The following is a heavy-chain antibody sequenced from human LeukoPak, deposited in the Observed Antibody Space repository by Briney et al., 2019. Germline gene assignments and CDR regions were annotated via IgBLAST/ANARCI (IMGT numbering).Heavy chain of an antibody. CDR1: GFTFSSYG. Sequence: GGSLRLSCAASGFTFSSYGMHWLRQAPGKGLEWVAFIRYDGSNKYYADSVKGRFTISRDNSKNTLYLQMNSLRAEDTAVYYCAKGPYSSSYYFDYWGQGTLVTVSS. V-gene: IGHV3-30*02. J-gene: IGHJ4*02. CDR2: IRYDGSNK. CDR3: AKGPYSSSYYFDY. D-gene: IGHD6-6*01.